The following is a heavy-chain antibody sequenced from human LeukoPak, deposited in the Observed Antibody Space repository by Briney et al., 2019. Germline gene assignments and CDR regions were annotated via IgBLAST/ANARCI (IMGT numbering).Heavy chain of an antibody. CDR1: GLAVSSHG. CDR2: INKDGRET. CDR3: ARDPASPVPFDY. V-gene: IGHV3-7*05. J-gene: IGHJ4*02. Sequence: GGSLRLSWSASGLAVSSHGMSCVRQAAGEWLGWVANINKDGRETRYLDSVRHRFTISRDNAKDSVYLQMNSLRAEDAAVYYCARDPASPVPFDYWGQGNLVTVSS.